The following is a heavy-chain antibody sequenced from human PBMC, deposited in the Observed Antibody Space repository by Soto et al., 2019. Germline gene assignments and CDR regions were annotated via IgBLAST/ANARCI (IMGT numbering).Heavy chain of an antibody. CDR1: GGSISSGGYS. CDR2: IYRSGST. J-gene: IGHJ6*02. V-gene: IGHV4-30-2*01. D-gene: IGHD2-15*01. Sequence: PSETLSLTCAVSGGSISSGGYSWSWIRQPPGKGLEWIGYIYRSGSTYYNPSLKSRVTISVDRSKNQFSLKLSSVTAADTAVYYCARDRRIYCSGGSCYSYYYYYGMDVWGQGTTVTVSS. CDR3: ARDRRIYCSGGSCYSYYYYYGMDV.